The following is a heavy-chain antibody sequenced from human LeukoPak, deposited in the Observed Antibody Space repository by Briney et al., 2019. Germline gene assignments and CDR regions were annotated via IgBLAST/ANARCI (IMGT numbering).Heavy chain of an antibody. Sequence: SMKVSCKASGGTFSSYAISWVRQAPGQGLEWMGGIIPIFGTANYAQKFQGRVTITADESTSTAYMELSSLRSEDTAVYYCAIVVPAAMSYYYYGMDVWGQGTTVTVSS. CDR1: GGTFSSYA. J-gene: IGHJ6*02. V-gene: IGHV1-69*13. CDR3: AIVVPAAMSYYYYGMDV. D-gene: IGHD2-2*01. CDR2: IIPIFGTA.